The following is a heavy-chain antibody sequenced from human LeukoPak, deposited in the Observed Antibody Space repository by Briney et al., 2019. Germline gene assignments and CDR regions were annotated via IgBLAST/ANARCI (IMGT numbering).Heavy chain of an antibody. Sequence: TSETLSLTCAVYGGSFSGYYWSWIRQPPGKGLEWIGEINHSGSTNYNPSLKSRVTISVDTSKNQFSLKLSSVTAADTAVYYCARHPYVLRYFDWPAVRIRAWFDPWGQGTLVTVSS. V-gene: IGHV4-34*01. CDR2: INHSGST. D-gene: IGHD3-9*01. CDR1: GGSFSGYY. CDR3: ARHPYVLRYFDWPAVRIRAWFDP. J-gene: IGHJ5*02.